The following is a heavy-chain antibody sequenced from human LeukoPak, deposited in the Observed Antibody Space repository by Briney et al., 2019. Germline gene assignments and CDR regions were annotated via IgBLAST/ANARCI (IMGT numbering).Heavy chain of an antibody. V-gene: IGHV1-2*02. CDR2: INPNIGDA. Sequence: GASVKVSCKASGYTFTDYFIHWVRQAPGHGLEWMGWINPNIGDASYAQKFQDRVTMTRARSINTAYMELSRLTSDDTAVYYCARMALDGGDSIGFDSWGQGTLVTVSS. CDR3: ARMALDGGDSIGFDS. CDR1: GYTFTDYF. D-gene: IGHD2-21*02. J-gene: IGHJ5*01.